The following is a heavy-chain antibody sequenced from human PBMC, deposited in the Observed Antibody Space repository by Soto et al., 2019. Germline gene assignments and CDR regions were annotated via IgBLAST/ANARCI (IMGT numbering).Heavy chain of an antibody. CDR2: MYFGGSF. Sequence: PSETLSLSCTVCGASVSTGYGSWIRQPPGKGLEWIGFMYFGGSFNYNPSLTSRVTISVETSKNQFSMKVTSVTAADTAVYYCARSYYDRTAFAVDPRGQGTLVTVSS. V-gene: IGHV4-59*02. D-gene: IGHD3-22*01. CDR1: GASVSTGY. J-gene: IGHJ5*02. CDR3: ARSYYDRTAFAVDP.